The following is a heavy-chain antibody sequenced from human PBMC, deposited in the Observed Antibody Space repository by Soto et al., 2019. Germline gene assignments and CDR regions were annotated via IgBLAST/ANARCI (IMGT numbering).Heavy chain of an antibody. CDR3: ARKPLYHFFAGYYSVDY. V-gene: IGHV4-34*01. CDR1: GGYFSDYY. J-gene: IGHJ4*02. CDR2: INHSGTT. Sequence: QVQLRQWGAGLLKPSETLYLTCAVFGGYFSDYYWTWIRQPPGKGLESIGEINHSGTTSYNPSLKSRLTISVDTSNNQSSLKLSSVTAADTAVYYCARKPLYHFFAGYYSVDYWGQGTLVTVSS. D-gene: IGHD3-9*01.